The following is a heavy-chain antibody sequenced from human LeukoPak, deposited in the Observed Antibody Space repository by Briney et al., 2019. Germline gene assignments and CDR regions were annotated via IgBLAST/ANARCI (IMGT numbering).Heavy chain of an antibody. J-gene: IGHJ4*02. CDR2: ISSNNRYI. Sequence: GGSLRLSCAASGFTFSTYSMNWVRQAPGKGLEWVSSISSNNRYIYYADSVKGRFTISRDNAENSLYLQMNSLRAEDTALYYCARKRPNYFDYWGQGTLVTVSS. V-gene: IGHV3-21*06. CDR1: GFTFSTYS. CDR3: ARKRPNYFDY.